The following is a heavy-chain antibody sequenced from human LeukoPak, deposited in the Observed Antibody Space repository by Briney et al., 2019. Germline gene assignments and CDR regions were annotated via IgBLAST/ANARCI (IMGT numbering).Heavy chain of an antibody. CDR1: GYTFTSYG. J-gene: IGHJ4*02. V-gene: IGHV1-18*01. CDR3: ARDRRITMIVVVTEQFDY. D-gene: IGHD3-22*01. Sequence: ASVKVSCKASGYTFTSYGISWVRQAPGQGLEWMGWISAYNGNTNYAQKLQGRVTMTTDTSTSTAYMELRSLRSDDTAVYYCARDRRITMIVVVTEQFDYWGQGTLVTVSS. CDR2: ISAYNGNT.